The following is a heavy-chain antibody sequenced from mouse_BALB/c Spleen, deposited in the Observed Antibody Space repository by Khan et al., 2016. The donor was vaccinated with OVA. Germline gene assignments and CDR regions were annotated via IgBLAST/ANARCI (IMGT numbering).Heavy chain of an antibody. CDR2: ILPGSGSR. V-gene: IGHV1-9*01. Sequence: VQLQESGAELMKPWASVTISCKATGYTFSSYWLEWVKQRPGHGLEWIGEILPGSGSRNYNEKFKGKATFTADISSKTTYMQLSSLTSEDSAVYYCARVKYGSRDYFDYWGQGTTLTVSS. D-gene: IGHD1-1*01. CDR3: ARVKYGSRDYFDY. CDR1: GYTFSSYW. J-gene: IGHJ2*01.